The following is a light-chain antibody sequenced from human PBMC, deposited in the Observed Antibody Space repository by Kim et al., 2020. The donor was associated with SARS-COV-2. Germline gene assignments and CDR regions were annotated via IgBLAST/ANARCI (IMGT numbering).Light chain of an antibody. CDR2: DDS. V-gene: IGLV3-21*03. CDR3: QVWDSSSDHPRV. CDR1: NIGRKS. J-gene: IGLJ3*02. Sequence: GKTARITCGGENIGRKSVHWYQQRPGQAPGLVISDDSDRPSGIPERFSGSNSGNTATLTISRVEAGDEADYYCQVWDSSSDHPRVFGGGTKLTVL.